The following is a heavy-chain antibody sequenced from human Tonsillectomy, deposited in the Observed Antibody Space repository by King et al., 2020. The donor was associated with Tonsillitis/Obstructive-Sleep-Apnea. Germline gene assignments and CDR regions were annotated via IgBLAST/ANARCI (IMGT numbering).Heavy chain of an antibody. J-gene: IGHJ5*01. V-gene: IGHV3-23*04. Sequence: VQLVQSGGGLVQPGGSLRLSCAASGFTFRSYAMTWVRQAPGKGLEWVSAIRGGGDTTYYADSVKGRFTISRDNSKNTLYLQMNTLRAEDTAIYYCAKEDGDYYRWANWFDSWGQGTLVTVSS. CDR3: AKEDGDYYRWANWFDS. D-gene: IGHD4-17*01. CDR1: GFTFRSYA. CDR2: IRGGGDTT.